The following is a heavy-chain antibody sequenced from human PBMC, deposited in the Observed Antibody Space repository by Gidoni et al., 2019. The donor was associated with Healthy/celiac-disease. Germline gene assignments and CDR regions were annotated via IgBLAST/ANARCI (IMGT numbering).Heavy chain of an antibody. D-gene: IGHD6-6*01. CDR2: ISYDGSNK. CDR3: ARNPSSSSLLGGDY. CDR1: GFPFGSYA. Sequence: QVQLVESGGGVVQPGRSLRLSCAASGFPFGSYAMHWVRQAPGKGLEWVAVISYDGSNKYYADSVKGRFTISRDNSKNTLYLQMNSLRAEDTAVYYCARNPSSSSLLGGDYWGQGTLVTVSS. V-gene: IGHV3-30-3*01. J-gene: IGHJ4*02.